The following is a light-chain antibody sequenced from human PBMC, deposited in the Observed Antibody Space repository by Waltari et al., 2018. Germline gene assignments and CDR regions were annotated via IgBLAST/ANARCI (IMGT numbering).Light chain of an antibody. J-gene: IGLJ2*01. Sequence: SYELTQPPSVSVSPGQTARITCSGDALPNRYAYWYQQKPGQAPVLLIYKDTGRPSRIPERFSGSTSGTTVTLTISGVQAEDEADYYCQSTGSSAVYVVFGGGTKLTVL. CDR2: KDT. CDR3: QSTGSSAVYVV. CDR1: ALPNRY. V-gene: IGLV3-25*03.